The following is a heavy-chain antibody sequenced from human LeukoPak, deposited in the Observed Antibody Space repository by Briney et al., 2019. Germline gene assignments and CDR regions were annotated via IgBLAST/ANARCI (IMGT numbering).Heavy chain of an antibody. CDR1: GFTFSDYY. Sequence: GGSLRLSCAASGFTFSDYYMSWIRQAPGKGLEWVSYISSSGSTIYYADSVKGRFTISRDNAKNSLYLQMNSLRAEDTAVYYCARDLTPTAMVTVGVDYWGQGTLVTVSS. CDR2: ISSSGSTI. V-gene: IGHV3-11*04. CDR3: ARDLTPTAMVTVGVDY. J-gene: IGHJ4*02. D-gene: IGHD5-18*01.